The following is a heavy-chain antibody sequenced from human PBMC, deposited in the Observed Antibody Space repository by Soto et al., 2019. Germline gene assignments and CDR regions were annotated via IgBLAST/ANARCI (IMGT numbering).Heavy chain of an antibody. Sequence: SQSLSLTCVISGDSVPSNTAACNWIRSSPSRGLEWLGRTYYRSNWRHDYAVSVKSRITVNPDTSKNHFSLQLNSVTPDDTAVYYCERGVAGSGFDLWGQGTLVTV. V-gene: IGHV6-1*01. J-gene: IGHJ4*02. CDR2: TYYRSNWRH. CDR3: ERGVAGSGFDL. CDR1: GDSVPSNTAA. D-gene: IGHD6-19*01.